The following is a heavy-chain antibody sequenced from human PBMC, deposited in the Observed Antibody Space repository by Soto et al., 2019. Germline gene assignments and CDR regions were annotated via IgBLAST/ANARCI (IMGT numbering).Heavy chain of an antibody. J-gene: IGHJ4*02. D-gene: IGHD2-21*02. CDR2: IDNSGGIT. CDR1: GFTFSTYA. Sequence: GGSLTLSCAASGFTFSTYAMSWVRQAPGKGLEWVSTIDNSGGITYYADSQKGRFTISRDNTKNSLYLQMNNLRAEDTAGYYCARDGGDDEGFVTYSLDNWGKGSRVTVSS. CDR3: ARDGGDDEGFVTYSLDN. V-gene: IGHV3-23*01.